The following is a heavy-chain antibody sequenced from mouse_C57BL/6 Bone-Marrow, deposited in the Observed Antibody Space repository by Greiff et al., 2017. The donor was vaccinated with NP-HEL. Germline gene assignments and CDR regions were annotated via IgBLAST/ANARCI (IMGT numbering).Heavy chain of an antibody. D-gene: IGHD4-1*01. CDR2: INPYNGGT. CDR1: GYTFTDYY. CDR3: ASGETGWPFAY. Sequence: VQLQQSGPVLVKPGASVKMSCKASGYTFTDYYMNWVKQSHGKSLEWIGVINPYNGGTSYNQKFKGKATLTVDKSSSTAYMELNSLTSEDSAVYYCASGETGWPFAYWGQGTLVTVSA. J-gene: IGHJ3*01. V-gene: IGHV1-19*01.